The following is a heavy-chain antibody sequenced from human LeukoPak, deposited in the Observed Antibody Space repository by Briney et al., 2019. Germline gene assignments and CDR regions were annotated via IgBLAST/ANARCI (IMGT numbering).Heavy chain of an antibody. V-gene: IGHV3-53*04. CDR1: GFTVSSNY. D-gene: IGHD6-13*01. CDR2: IYSGGST. Sequence: PGGSLRLSCAASGFTVSSNYMSWVRQAPGKGLEWVSVIYSGGSTYYADSVKGRFTISRHNSKNTLYLQMNSLRAEDTAVYYCARDRGIAAAGTLGWFDPWGQGTLVTVSS. J-gene: IGHJ5*02. CDR3: ARDRGIAAAGTLGWFDP.